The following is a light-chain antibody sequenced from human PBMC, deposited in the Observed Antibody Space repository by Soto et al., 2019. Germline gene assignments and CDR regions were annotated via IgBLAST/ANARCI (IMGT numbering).Light chain of an antibody. CDR3: SSYAGSYKYV. CDR2: EVV. CDR1: RSDVGGYTF. V-gene: IGLV2-8*01. J-gene: IGLJ1*01. Sequence: QSALTQPPSASGSPGQSVTISCTGTRSDVGGYTFVSWYQQHPGKAPKLLIYEVVKRPSGVPDRFSGSKSGNTASLTVSGRQAEDEADYYCSSYAGSYKYVFGTGTQLTVL.